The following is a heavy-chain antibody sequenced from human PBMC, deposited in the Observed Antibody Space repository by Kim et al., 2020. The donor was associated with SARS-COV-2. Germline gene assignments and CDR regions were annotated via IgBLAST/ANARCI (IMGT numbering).Heavy chain of an antibody. D-gene: IGHD2-2*01. V-gene: IGHV1-46*01. CDR1: GYTFTSYY. J-gene: IGHJ6*02. Sequence: ASVKVSCKASGYTFTSYYMHWVRQAPGQGLEWMGIINPSGGSTSYAQKFQGRVTMTRDTSTSTVYMELSSLRSEDTAVYYCARTVVPAAMTGPDYYGMDVWGQGTTVTVSS. CDR3: ARTVVPAAMTGPDYYGMDV. CDR2: INPSGGST.